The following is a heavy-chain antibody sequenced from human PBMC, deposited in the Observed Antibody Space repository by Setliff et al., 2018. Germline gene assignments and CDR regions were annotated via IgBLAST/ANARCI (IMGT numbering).Heavy chain of an antibody. J-gene: IGHJ4*02. CDR2: IIPIFGTA. CDR1: GGTFINYA. V-gene: IGHV1-69*13. CDR3: ARVSRTIVTARGFDY. D-gene: IGHD1-26*01. Sequence: SVKVSCKASGGTFINYAISWVRQAPGQGLEWMGGIIPIFGTANYAQKFQGRVTITADESTSTAYMELSSLRSEDTAVYYCARVSRTIVTARGFDYWGQGTLVTVSS.